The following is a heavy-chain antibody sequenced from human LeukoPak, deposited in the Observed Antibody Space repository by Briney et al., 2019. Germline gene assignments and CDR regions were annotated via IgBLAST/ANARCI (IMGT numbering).Heavy chain of an antibody. V-gene: IGHV1-2*02. CDR3: ARQRSTSDRAAPFDY. J-gene: IGHJ4*02. D-gene: IGHD2-15*01. CDR1: GYTFTGYY. Sequence: ASVKVSCKASGYTFTGYYMHWVRQAPGQGLEWMGWINPNSGGTNYAQKFRGRVTMTRDTSISTAYMELSRLRSDDTAVYYCARQRSTSDRAAPFDYWGQGTLVTVSS. CDR2: INPNSGGT.